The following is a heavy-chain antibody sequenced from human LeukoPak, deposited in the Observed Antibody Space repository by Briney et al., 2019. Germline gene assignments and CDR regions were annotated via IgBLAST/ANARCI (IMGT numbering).Heavy chain of an antibody. D-gene: IGHD2-15*01. Sequence: PGGSLRLSCAASGFTVSSNYMSWVRQALGKGLEWVSVIYSGGGTYYADSVKGRFTISRDNSKNTVYLQMNSLRAEDTAVYYCARASFWFDYSGYYFDYWGQGTLVTVSS. CDR3: ARASFWFDYSGYYFDY. CDR2: IYSGGGT. V-gene: IGHV3-66*01. CDR1: GFTVSSNY. J-gene: IGHJ4*02.